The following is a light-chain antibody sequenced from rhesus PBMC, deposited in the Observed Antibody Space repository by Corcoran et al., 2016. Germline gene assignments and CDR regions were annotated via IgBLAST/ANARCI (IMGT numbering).Light chain of an antibody. CDR1: QSVSSN. J-gene: IGKJ4*01. Sequence: EIVMTQSPATLSLSPGERATLSCRARQSVSSNLAWYQLKPGQAPSLLIYGASSWATGIPDRFSGSGSGTDFTLTISSLEPEDFAVYYCQQYSIWPLTFGGGTKVEIK. CDR2: GAS. CDR3: QQYSIWPLT. V-gene: IGKV3-42*03.